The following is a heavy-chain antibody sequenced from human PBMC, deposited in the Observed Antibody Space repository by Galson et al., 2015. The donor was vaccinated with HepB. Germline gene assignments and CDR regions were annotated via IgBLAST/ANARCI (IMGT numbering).Heavy chain of an antibody. Sequence: SLRLSCAVSGFTFSNAWMNWVRQAPGKGLEWVGRIKSKTDGGTTDYAAPVKGRFTISRDDSKNTLYLQMNSLKTEDTAFYYCTTDLRYSGSYSKSSKGYWGQGTLVTVSS. J-gene: IGHJ4*02. CDR3: TTDLRYSGSYSKSSKGY. V-gene: IGHV3-15*07. CDR2: IKSKTDGGTT. D-gene: IGHD1-26*01. CDR1: GFTFSNAW.